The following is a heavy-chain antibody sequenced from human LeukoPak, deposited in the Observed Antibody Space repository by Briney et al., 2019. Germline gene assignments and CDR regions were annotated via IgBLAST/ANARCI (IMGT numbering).Heavy chain of an antibody. CDR1: GFTFSMYA. V-gene: IGHV3-30-3*01. J-gene: IGHJ4*02. D-gene: IGHD2-2*01. Sequence: PGGSLRLSCAASGFTFSMYAMHWVRQAPDKGLEWVAVISYDGSNKYYADFVKGRFTISRDNSKNTLYLQMDSLRAEDTAVYYCARDWEIYCSTTSCFKNYFDCWGQGTLVTVSS. CDR2: ISYDGSNK. CDR3: ARDWEIYCSTTSCFKNYFDC.